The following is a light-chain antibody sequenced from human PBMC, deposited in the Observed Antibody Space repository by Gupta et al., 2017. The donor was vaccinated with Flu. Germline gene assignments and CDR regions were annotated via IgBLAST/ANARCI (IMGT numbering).Light chain of an antibody. CDR3: SSYAGSNNLP. J-gene: IGLJ3*02. CDR2: EVS. V-gene: IGLV2-8*01. Sequence: QSALTQPPSASGSPGQLVTISCTGTSSDVGGYNYVSWYQQHPGKAPKLMIYEVSKRPSGVPDRFSGSKSGNTASLTVSGLQAEDEADYYCSSYAGSNNLPFGGGTKLTVL. CDR1: SSDVGGYNY.